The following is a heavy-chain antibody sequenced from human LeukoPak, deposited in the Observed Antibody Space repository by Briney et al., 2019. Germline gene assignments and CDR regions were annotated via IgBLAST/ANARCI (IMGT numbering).Heavy chain of an antibody. J-gene: IGHJ3*02. CDR2: MNPNSGNT. V-gene: IGHV1-8*03. CDR1: GYTFTSYD. CDR3: AREGIVGATEAFDI. Sequence: ASVKVSCKASGYTFTSYDINWVRQATGQGLEWMGWMNPNSGNTGYAQKFQGRVTITRNTSISTAYMELRSLRSDDTAVYYCAREGIVGATEAFDIWGQGTMVTVSS. D-gene: IGHD1-26*01.